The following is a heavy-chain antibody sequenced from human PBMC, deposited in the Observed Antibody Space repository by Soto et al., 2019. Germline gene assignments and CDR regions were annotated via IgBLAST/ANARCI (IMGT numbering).Heavy chain of an antibody. Sequence: GGSLRLSCAASGFTFSSYSMNWVRQAPGKGLEWVSSISSISSYIYYADSVKGRFTISRDNAKNSLYLQMNSLRAEDTAVYYCARDPVIRFLEWLVNWFDPWGPGTLVTVSS. CDR2: ISSISSYI. CDR1: GFTFSSYS. CDR3: ARDPVIRFLEWLVNWFDP. D-gene: IGHD3-3*01. J-gene: IGHJ5*02. V-gene: IGHV3-21*01.